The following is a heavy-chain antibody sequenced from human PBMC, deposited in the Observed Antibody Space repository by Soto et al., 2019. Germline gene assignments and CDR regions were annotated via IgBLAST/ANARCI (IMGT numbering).Heavy chain of an antibody. CDR1: GGSISSSSYY. D-gene: IGHD2-2*01. CDR2: IYYSGST. J-gene: IGHJ5*02. CDR3: ARQITDIVVVPAAMNWFDP. V-gene: IGHV4-39*01. Sequence: SETLSLTCTVSGGSISSSSYYWGWIRQPPGKGLEWIGSIYYSGSTYYNPSLKSRVTISVDTSKNQFSLKLSSVTAADTAVYYCARQITDIVVVPAAMNWFDPWGQGTLVTVSS.